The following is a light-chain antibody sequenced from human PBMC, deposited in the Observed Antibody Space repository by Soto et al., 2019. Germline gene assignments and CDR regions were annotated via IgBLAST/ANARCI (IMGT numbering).Light chain of an antibody. J-gene: IGKJ2*01. CDR3: QRYGSSPLYT. V-gene: IGKV3-20*01. CDR1: QSVSSSY. CDR2: GAS. Sequence: EIVLTQSPGTLSLSPGERATLSCRASQSVSSSYLGWYQQKPGQAPRLLIYGASSRATGIPDRISGSGSGTDFTLTIRRLEPEDFAVYYCQRYGSSPLYTFGQGTQLEIK.